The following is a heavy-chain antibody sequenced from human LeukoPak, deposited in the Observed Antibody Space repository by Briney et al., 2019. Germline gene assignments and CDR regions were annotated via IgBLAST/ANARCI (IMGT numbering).Heavy chain of an antibody. V-gene: IGHV1-46*01. CDR2: INPSGGST. CDR1: GYTFTSYY. Sequence: ASVKVSCKASGYTFTSYYMHWVRQAPGQGLEWMGIINPSGGSTSNAQKFHGRVTMTRDTSTSTVYMELSSLRSEDTAVYYCARGRRTYYDILTGYFTYWGQGTLVTVSS. D-gene: IGHD3-9*01. CDR3: ARGRRTYYDILTGYFTY. J-gene: IGHJ4*02.